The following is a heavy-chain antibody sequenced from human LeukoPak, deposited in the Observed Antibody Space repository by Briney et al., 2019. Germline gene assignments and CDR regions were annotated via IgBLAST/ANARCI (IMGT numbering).Heavy chain of an antibody. CDR2: INSDGSSS. V-gene: IGHV3-74*01. J-gene: IGHJ4*02. CDR1: GFTFSNYW. D-gene: IGHD3-22*01. Sequence: GGSLRLSCAASGFTFSNYWMHWVRQAPGKGLVWVSRINSDGSSSSYADSVKGRFTISRDNAKNTLYLQMTSLRAEDTAVYYCARGDSSGYFGVVDYWGQGTLVTVSS. CDR3: ARGDSSGYFGVVDY.